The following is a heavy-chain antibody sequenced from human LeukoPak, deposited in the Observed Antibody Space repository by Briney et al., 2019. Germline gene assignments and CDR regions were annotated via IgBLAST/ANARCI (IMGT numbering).Heavy chain of an antibody. V-gene: IGHV4-59*01. D-gene: IGHD4-17*01. CDR3: AAMTTVTMYSYFFDS. CDR1: GDSMSDYF. J-gene: IGHJ4*02. CDR2: AADSGST. Sequence: AETLSLTCTVSGDSMSDYFWTWIRQPPGKGLEWIGYAADSGSTNYNPSLKSRVTISVDSSTNHFSLRLISVTAADTAIYYCAAMTTVTMYSYFFDSWGQGTLLTVSS.